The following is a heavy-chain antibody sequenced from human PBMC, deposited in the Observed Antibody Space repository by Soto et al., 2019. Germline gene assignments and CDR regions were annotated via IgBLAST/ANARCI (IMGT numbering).Heavy chain of an antibody. CDR3: ARGPPGVVPGAIGSGGMDV. Sequence: GGSLRLSCAASGFTFSSYAMSWVRQAPGKGLEWVSAISGSGGSTYYADSVKGRFTISRDNSKNTVSLQMNSLRVEDSAVYYCARGPPGVVPGAIGSGGMDVWGQGTTVTVSS. CDR1: GFTFSSYA. V-gene: IGHV3-23*01. D-gene: IGHD2-2*01. CDR2: ISGSGGST. J-gene: IGHJ6*02.